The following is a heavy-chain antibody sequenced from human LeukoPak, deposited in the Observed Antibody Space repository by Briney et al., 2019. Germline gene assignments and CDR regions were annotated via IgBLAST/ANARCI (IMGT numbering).Heavy chain of an antibody. J-gene: IGHJ5*02. CDR2: IYYSGST. Sequence: SETLSLTCTVSGCSISSGDYYWSWIRQPPGKGLEWNGYIYYSGSTYYNPSLKSRVTISVDTSKNQFSLKLSSVTAADTAVYYWAREDYDFWSGYYNPLIGAWGQGTLVTVSS. V-gene: IGHV4-30-4*01. CDR1: GCSISSGDYY. D-gene: IGHD3-3*01. CDR3: AREDYDFWSGYYNPLIGA.